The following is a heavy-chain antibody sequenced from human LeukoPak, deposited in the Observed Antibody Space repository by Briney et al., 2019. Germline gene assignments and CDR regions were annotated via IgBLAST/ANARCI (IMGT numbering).Heavy chain of an antibody. J-gene: IGHJ2*01. Sequence: HTGGSLRLSCVASGFTFSPYGMHWVRQAPGKGLEWVAFILSDGSSKSYADSVKGRFTISRDNSKNTLYLQMGSLRAEDMAVYYCARAIVGATLGYFDLWGRGTLVTVSS. CDR3: ARAIVGATLGYFDL. CDR2: ILSDGSSK. D-gene: IGHD1-26*01. V-gene: IGHV3-30*02. CDR1: GFTFSPYG.